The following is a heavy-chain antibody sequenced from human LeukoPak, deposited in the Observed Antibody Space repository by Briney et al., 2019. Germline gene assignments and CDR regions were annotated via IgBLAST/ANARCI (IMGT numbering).Heavy chain of an antibody. V-gene: IGHV4-59*08. CDR3: ARHDGGARWSPFDY. Sequence: PSETLSLTCTVSGDSISSSYWSWIRQPPGEGVEWIGFIYYTGSTNYNPSLKSRVTISVDTSQNQFSLKLSSVTAADTAVYFCARHDGGARWSPFDYWGQGTLVTVSS. CDR2: IYYTGST. D-gene: IGHD2-15*01. J-gene: IGHJ4*02. CDR1: GDSISSSY.